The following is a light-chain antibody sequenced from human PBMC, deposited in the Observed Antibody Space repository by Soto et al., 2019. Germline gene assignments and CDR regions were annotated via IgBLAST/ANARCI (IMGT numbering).Light chain of an antibody. CDR3: SSYTSSSTSVV. CDR1: SSDVGGYNY. V-gene: IGLV2-14*01. CDR2: DVS. Sequence: QSALTQPASVSGSPGQSITISFTGTSSDVGGYNYVSWYQQHPGQAPKLMIYDVSNRPSGVSNRFSGSKSGNTASLTISGLQAEDEADYYCSSYTSSSTSVVFGGGTKLTVL. J-gene: IGLJ2*01.